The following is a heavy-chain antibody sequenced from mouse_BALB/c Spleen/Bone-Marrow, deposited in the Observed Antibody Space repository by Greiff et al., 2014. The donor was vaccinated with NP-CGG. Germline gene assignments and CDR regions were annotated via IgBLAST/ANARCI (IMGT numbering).Heavy chain of an antibody. CDR1: EFSFSNYG. CDR2: ISGDGRYT. J-gene: IGHJ3*01. CDR3: ARHAYYDQTEVSFVC. D-gene: IGHD2-4*01. Sequence: VQLKESGGGLVKSGGSLKLSCAASEFSFSNYGMSWLRQTPEKRLEWVATISGDGRYTFYSDSVKGRFTISRDNAKNNLYLQLSSLRSEDTALYYCARHAYYDQTEVSFVCWGQGTLVTVSA. V-gene: IGHV5-9-2*01.